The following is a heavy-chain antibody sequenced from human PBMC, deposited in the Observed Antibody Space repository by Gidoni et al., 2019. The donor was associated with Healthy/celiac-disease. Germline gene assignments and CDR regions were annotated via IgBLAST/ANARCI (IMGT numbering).Heavy chain of an antibody. D-gene: IGHD4-17*01. V-gene: IGHV1-24*01. CDR1: GYTLTELS. CDR2: FDPEDGET. CDR3: ATEATVTTSGKYYYYGMDV. J-gene: IGHJ6*02. Sequence: QVQLVQSGAEVKKPGASVQVSCKVSGYTLTELSMHWGRQAPGKGLEWMGGFDPEDGETIYAQKFQGRVTMTEDTSTDTAYMGLSSLRSEDTAVYYCATEATVTTSGKYYYYGMDVWGQGTTVTVSS.